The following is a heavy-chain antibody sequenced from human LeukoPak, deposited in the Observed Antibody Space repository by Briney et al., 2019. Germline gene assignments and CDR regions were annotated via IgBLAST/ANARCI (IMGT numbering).Heavy chain of an antibody. V-gene: IGHV3-53*01. CDR3: ARDGDDTTNW. CDR1: GFTVGSNY. Sequence: GGSLKLSCAASGFTVGSNYMTWVRQAPGKGLEWVSVIYSGGKTFYADSVKGRFTISRDDSKNTLYLQMNSLRAEDTAIYYCARDGDDTTNWWGQGTLVTVSS. D-gene: IGHD2-8*01. CDR2: IYSGGKT. J-gene: IGHJ4*02.